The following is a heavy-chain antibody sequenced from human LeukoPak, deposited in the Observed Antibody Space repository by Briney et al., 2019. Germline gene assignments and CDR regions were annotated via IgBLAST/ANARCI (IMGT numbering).Heavy chain of an antibody. D-gene: IGHD5-24*01. CDR2: INPGGDNT. CDR3: ARIRDGYNDAYDI. CDR1: GYTFTKSY. V-gene: IGHV1-46*01. Sequence: GASVKVSCKASGYTFTKSYIHWVRQAPGQRLEWMGLINPGGDNTNYAQNFQGGVTMTSDTSARTVYMELSSLRSEDTAIYYCARIRDGYNDAYDIWGQGTVVTVPS. J-gene: IGHJ3*02.